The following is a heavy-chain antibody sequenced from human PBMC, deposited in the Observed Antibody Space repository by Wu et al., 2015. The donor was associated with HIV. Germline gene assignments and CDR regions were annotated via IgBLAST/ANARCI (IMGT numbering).Heavy chain of an antibody. D-gene: IGHD6-19*01. CDR1: GYILTSYP. Sequence: QVQLVQSGAEVKKPGASVKVSCKASGYILTSYPIGWVRQAPGQRLEWMGWINPYTGYTKSAQKFQDRVTMTTDTPANTAYMELRSLTSDDTAVYFCARVEFDSGWYNWFDPWGQGTLVTVSS. V-gene: IGHV1-18*01. CDR2: INPYTGYT. CDR3: ARVEFDSGWYNWFDP. J-gene: IGHJ5*02.